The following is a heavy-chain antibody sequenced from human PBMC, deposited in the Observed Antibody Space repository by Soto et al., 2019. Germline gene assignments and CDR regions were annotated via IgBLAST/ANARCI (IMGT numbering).Heavy chain of an antibody. CDR1: GFTFGDYA. D-gene: IGHD3-16*01. J-gene: IGHJ6*02. CDR2: IRSKAYGGTT. Sequence: GSLRLSCTASGFTFGDYAISWFRQDPGKGLEWVGFIRSKAYGGTTEYAASVKGRFTISRDDSKSIAYLQMNSLKTEDTAVYYCTREGYVSSRGMDVWGQGTTVTVSS. V-gene: IGHV3-49*03. CDR3: TREGYVSSRGMDV.